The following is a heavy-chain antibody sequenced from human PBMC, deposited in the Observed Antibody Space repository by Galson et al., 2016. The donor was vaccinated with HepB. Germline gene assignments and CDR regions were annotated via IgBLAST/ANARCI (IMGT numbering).Heavy chain of an antibody. Sequence: WVRQAPGQGLEYMGWISANNGDTSYPQNLQGRATMTTDTSTSTAYMELRTLRSDDTAVYYCARKPTSSPFDYWGQGTLVTVSS. D-gene: IGHD2/OR15-2a*01. CDR3: ARKPTSSPFDY. CDR2: ISANNGDT. V-gene: IGHV1-18*01. J-gene: IGHJ4*02.